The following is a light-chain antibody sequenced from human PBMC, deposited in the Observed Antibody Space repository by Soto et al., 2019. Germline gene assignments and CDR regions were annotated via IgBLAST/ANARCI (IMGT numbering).Light chain of an antibody. J-gene: IGKJ1*01. V-gene: IGKV3-20*01. CDR1: QSVSSSY. CDR2: GAS. Sequence: ESVLTQSPGTLSLSPGERATLSCRASQSVSSSYLAWYQQKPGQAPRLLIYGASSRATGIPDRFSGSGSGTDFTLTISRLEPEDFALYYCQQYGSPPRTFGQGTKVDI. CDR3: QQYGSPPRT.